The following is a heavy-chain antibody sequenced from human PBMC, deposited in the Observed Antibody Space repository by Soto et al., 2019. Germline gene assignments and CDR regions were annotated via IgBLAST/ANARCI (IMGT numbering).Heavy chain of an antibody. V-gene: IGHV1-18*01. CDR3: ARDERWIMDY. Sequence: GASVNVSCKASGYTFTSYGISWVRQAPGQGLEWVGWISVSTGNRNYAQKFQDRLTMATDTSTSTAYMELKSLRSDDSAVYYCARDERWIMDYWG. D-gene: IGHD5-12*01. CDR2: ISVSTGNR. J-gene: IGHJ4*01. CDR1: GYTFTSYG.